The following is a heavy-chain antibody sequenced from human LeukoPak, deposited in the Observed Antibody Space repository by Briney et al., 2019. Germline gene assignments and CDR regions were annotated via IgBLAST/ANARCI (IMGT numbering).Heavy chain of an antibody. CDR1: GFTFSNYA. D-gene: IGHD6-13*01. V-gene: IGHV3-23*01. CDR3: AKSARYSSSWYPPFDS. CDR2: ISGGGFTT. J-gene: IGHJ4*02. Sequence: GGSLRLSCAASGFTFSNYAMSWVRQAPGKGLEGVSAISGGGFTTYYADSVKGRFTISRDNSKNTLYLQMNSLRAEDTAVYYCAKSARYSSSWYPPFDSWGQGTLVTVSS.